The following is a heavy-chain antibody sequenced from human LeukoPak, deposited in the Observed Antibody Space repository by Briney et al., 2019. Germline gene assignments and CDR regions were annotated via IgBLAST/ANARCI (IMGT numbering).Heavy chain of an antibody. Sequence: ASVKVSCKASGYTFTGYYMHWVRQAPGQGLEWMGWINPNSGGTNYAQKFQGRVTMTRDTSISIAYMELSRLRSDDTAVYYCARDDARGSPRYMDVWGKGTTVTVSS. D-gene: IGHD3-10*02. CDR2: INPNSGGT. J-gene: IGHJ6*03. V-gene: IGHV1-2*02. CDR3: ARDDARGSPRYMDV. CDR1: GYTFTGYY.